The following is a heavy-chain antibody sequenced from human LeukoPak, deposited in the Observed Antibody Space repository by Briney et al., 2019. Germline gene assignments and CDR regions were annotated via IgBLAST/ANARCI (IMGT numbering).Heavy chain of an antibody. CDR2: ISGTGGST. CDR3: AKEREAYCSGGSCYGSDKLFPADY. J-gene: IGHJ4*02. CDR1: GFSFSSYA. Sequence: AGSLRLSCAASGFSFSSYAMTWVRQAPWKGLEWVSGISGTGGSTFYADSVKGRFTISRDNSKNTLYLQMNSLRAEDTVIYYCAKEREAYCSGGSCYGSDKLFPADYWGQGTLVTVSS. V-gene: IGHV3-23*01. D-gene: IGHD2-15*01.